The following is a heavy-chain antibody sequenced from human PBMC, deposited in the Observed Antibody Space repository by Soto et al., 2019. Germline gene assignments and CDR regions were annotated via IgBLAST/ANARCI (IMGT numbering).Heavy chain of an antibody. CDR2: IYSGGST. Sequence: GGSLRLSCAASGFTVSSNYMSWVRQAPGKGLEWVSVIYSGGSTYYADSVKGRFTISRDNSKNTLYLQMNSLRAEDTAVYYCARGYYYDSSGSPLVAYWGQGTLVTAPQ. CDR1: GFTVSSNY. CDR3: ARGYYYDSSGSPLVAY. J-gene: IGHJ4*02. D-gene: IGHD3-22*01. V-gene: IGHV3-66*01.